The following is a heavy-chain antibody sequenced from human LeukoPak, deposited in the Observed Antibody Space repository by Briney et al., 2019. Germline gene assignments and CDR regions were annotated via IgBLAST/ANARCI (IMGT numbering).Heavy chain of an antibody. CDR2: INHSGST. CDR3: ARGDIVVVPAAPGVFWFDL. CDR1: GGSFSGYY. V-gene: IGHV4-34*01. Sequence: SETLSLTCAVYGGSFSGYYWSWIRQPPGKGLEWIGEINHSGSTNYNPSLKSRVTISVDTSKNQFSLKLSSVTAADTAVYYCARGDIVVVPAAPGVFWFDLWGQGTLVTVSS. J-gene: IGHJ5*02. D-gene: IGHD2-2*01.